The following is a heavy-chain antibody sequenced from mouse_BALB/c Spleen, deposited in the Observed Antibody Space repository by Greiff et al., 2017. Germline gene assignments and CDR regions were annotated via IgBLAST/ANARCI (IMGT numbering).Heavy chain of an antibody. CDR2: IWAGGST. V-gene: IGHV2-9*02. J-gene: IGHJ4*01. Sequence: VQVVESGPGLVAPSQSLSITCTVSGFSLTSYGVHWVRQPPGKGLEWLGVIWAGGSTNYNSALMSRLSISKDNSKSQVFLKMNSLQTDDTAMYYCARDLELGRYAMDYWGQGTSVTVSS. CDR3: ARDLELGRYAMDY. D-gene: IGHD4-1*01. CDR1: GFSLTSYG.